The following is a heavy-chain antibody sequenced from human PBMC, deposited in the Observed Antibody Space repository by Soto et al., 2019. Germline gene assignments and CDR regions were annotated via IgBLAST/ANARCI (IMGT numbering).Heavy chain of an antibody. CDR3: ARGRGAAADYFDF. CDR2: ISSSTSHT. D-gene: IGHD6-13*01. CDR1: GFTFSDYY. Sequence: QVQLVESGGGLVKPGGSLRLSCAVSGFTFSDYYMTWIRQAPGKGLEWVSYISSSTSHTNYADSVKGRFTISRDNAKNSLFLQMNSLRAEERAVYYCARGRGAAADYFDFWGQGTLVTVSS. J-gene: IGHJ4*02. V-gene: IGHV3-11*05.